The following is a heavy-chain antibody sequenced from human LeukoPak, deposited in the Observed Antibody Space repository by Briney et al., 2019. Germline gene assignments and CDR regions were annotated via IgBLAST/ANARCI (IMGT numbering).Heavy chain of an antibody. Sequence: ASVKVSCKASGYTFTSYYMHWVRQAPGQGLEWMGIINPSGGSTSYAQKFQGRVTITRDTSASTAYMELSSLRSEDTAVYYCARASPYYYGSGSYRLFDYWGQGTLVTVSS. D-gene: IGHD3-10*01. CDR3: ARASPYYYGSGSYRLFDY. V-gene: IGHV1-46*01. J-gene: IGHJ4*02. CDR1: GYTFTSYY. CDR2: INPSGGST.